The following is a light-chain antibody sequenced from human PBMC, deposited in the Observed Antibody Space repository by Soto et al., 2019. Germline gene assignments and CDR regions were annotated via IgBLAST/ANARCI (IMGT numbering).Light chain of an antibody. CDR1: QSVNSN. J-gene: IGKJ1*01. Sequence: EIVMTQSPATLSVSPGERATLSCRASQSVNSNLAWYQHKPGQAPRLLIYGASTRATGIPARFGGSGSGTEFTLTISSLQSEDFAVYYCQQYQDWPLWTFGQGTKVEIE. CDR3: QQYQDWPLWT. CDR2: GAS. V-gene: IGKV3-15*01.